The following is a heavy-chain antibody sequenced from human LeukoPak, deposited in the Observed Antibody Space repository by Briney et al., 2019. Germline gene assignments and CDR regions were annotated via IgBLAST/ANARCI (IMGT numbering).Heavy chain of an antibody. CDR1: GGTFSSYA. D-gene: IGHD6-19*01. CDR2: IIPIFGTA. J-gene: IGHJ4*02. V-gene: IGHV1-69*01. Sequence: ASVKVSCKASGGTFSSYAISWVRQAPGQGLEWMGGIIPIFGTANYAQKFQGRVTITADESTSTAYMELRSLRSDDTAVYYCARKYSSGWFVYYFDYWGQGTLVTVSS. CDR3: ARKYSSGWFVYYFDY.